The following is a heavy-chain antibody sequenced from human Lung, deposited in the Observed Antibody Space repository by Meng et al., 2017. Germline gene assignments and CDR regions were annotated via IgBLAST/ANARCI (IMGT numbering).Heavy chain of an antibody. V-gene: IGHV4-34*01. CDR2: INHSGST. J-gene: IGHJ4*02. CDR1: CGSCSYYC. D-gene: IGHD4-11*01. Sequence: QLQLRRGVVGLLMPSETLSLTCVFSCGSCSYYCLSLIRQPPGKGLECIGKINHSGSTNYNPSLEIRTTISVDTSQNNLSLKLISVTAADSAVYYCARGPTTMAHDFDYWGQGTLVTVSS. CDR3: ARGPTTMAHDFDY.